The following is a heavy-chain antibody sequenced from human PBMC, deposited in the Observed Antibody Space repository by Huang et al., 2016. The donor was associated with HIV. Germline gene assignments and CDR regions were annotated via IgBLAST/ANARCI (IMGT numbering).Heavy chain of an antibody. CDR1: GGSVNSGYCY. Sequence: QLQLQESGPGLVRPSETLSLTCSVSGGSVNSGYCYWGWIRQPPGKGLEWIASVFYGGNTFYNPSLKSRVSMSVDTSKKRFSLNLSSVTAADTAVYFCARLPFDYVWGTQRQTALDELDVWGQGTMVTVSS. CDR3: ARLPFDYVWGTQRQTALDELDV. CDR2: VFYGGNT. D-gene: IGHD3-16*01. V-gene: IGHV4-39*01. J-gene: IGHJ3*01.